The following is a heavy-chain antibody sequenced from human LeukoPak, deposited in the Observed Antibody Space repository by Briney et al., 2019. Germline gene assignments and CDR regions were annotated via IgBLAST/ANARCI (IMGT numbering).Heavy chain of an antibody. J-gene: IGHJ6*02. CDR2: IRSKANSYAT. D-gene: IGHD2/OR15-2a*01. V-gene: IGHV3-73*01. CDR3: TSSNSAAWYYYYGMDV. CDR1: GFTFSGSA. Sequence: PGGSLKLSCAASGFTFSGSAMHWVRQASGKGLEWVGRIRSKANSYATAYAASVKGRFTISRDDSKNTAYLQMNSPKTEDTAVYYCTSSNSAAWYYYYGMDVWGQGTTVTVSS.